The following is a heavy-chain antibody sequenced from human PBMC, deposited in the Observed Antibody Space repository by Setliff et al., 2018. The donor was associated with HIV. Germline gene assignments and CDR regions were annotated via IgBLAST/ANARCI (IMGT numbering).Heavy chain of an antibody. D-gene: IGHD1-26*01. V-gene: IGHV4-39*01. J-gene: IGHJ4*02. CDR2: IYYSGAT. Sequence: SETLSLTCTVSGVSVNSGGYYWNWIRQPPGKGLEWIGSIYYSGATYYNPSLKSRVTLSVDTSNNQFSLKLSSVTAADTAVYYCARHLRWELPYYFDYWGQGTLVTVS. CDR3: ARHLRWELPYYFDY. CDR1: GVSVNSGGYY.